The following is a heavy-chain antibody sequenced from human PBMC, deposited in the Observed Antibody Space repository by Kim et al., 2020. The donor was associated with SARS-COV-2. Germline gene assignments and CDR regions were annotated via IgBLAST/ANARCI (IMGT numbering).Heavy chain of an antibody. J-gene: IGHJ4*02. CDR2: ISGSTSAT. Sequence: GGSLRLSCAASGFTFSGYSMNWVRQAPGKGLEWVSSISGSTSATQYADSVKGRFTISRDNAESSLYLHMYSLRAEDTAVYYCARNPTYYDILTGYGNEGYFDYWGQGAQVTVSS. CDR1: GFTFSGYS. CDR3: ARNPTYYDILTGYGNEGYFDY. D-gene: IGHD3-9*01. V-gene: IGHV3-48*04.